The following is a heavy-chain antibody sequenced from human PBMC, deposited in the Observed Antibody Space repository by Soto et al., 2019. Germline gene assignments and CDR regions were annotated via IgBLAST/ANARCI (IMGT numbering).Heavy chain of an antibody. CDR2: INPKAGRT. Sequence: ASVKVCCTAPSDPFTSYYIHWVRQAPGHGLGWIGIINPKAGRTRFSHTFKGRITMTTDTSTSTVYRELRRLRSEETAVYYCPRSSGGVFGIIIEGSNWLAPGGQGSLVTVSS. CDR3: PRSSGGVFGIIIEGSNWLAP. J-gene: IGHJ5*02. CDR1: SDPFTSYY. V-gene: IGHV1-46*01. D-gene: IGHD3-16*02.